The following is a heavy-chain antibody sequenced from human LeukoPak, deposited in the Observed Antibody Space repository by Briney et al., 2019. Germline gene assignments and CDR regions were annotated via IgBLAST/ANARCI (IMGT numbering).Heavy chain of an antibody. J-gene: IGHJ4*02. CDR1: GFTFSNYE. D-gene: IGHD5-18*01. CDR2: ISGSGSTI. Sequence: GGSLRLXCAASGFTFSNYEMNWVRQAPGKGLEWVSYISGSGSTIYYADSVKGRFTISRDNAKDSLYLQMNSLRAEDTAVYYCARVRSGYSHENYFDYWGQGTLVTVSS. CDR3: ARVRSGYSHENYFDY. V-gene: IGHV3-48*03.